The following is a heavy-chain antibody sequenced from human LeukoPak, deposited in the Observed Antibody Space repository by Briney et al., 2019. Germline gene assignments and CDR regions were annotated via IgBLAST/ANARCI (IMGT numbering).Heavy chain of an antibody. CDR3: ARERYSYGSDAFDI. CDR2: ISRNGRNT. D-gene: IGHD5-18*01. J-gene: IGHJ3*02. Sequence: GGSLRLSCAASGFTLSSYSMHWVRQAPGKGLEFVSAISRNGRNTYYANSVKGRFTISRDNSKNTLYLQMGSLRPEDMAVYYCARERYSYGSDAFDIWGQGTMVTVSS. V-gene: IGHV3-64*01. CDR1: GFTLSSYS.